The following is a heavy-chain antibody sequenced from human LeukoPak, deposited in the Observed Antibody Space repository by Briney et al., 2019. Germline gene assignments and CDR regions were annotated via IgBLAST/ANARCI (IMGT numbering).Heavy chain of an antibody. CDR1: GFTFSSYS. CDR2: ISSSSSYI. V-gene: IGHV3-21*01. J-gene: IGHJ4*02. CDR3: ARAAGGSWYVGPGYFDY. D-gene: IGHD6-13*01. Sequence: KPGGSLRLSCAASGFTFSSYSMNWVRQAPGKGLEWVSSISSSSSYIYYADSVKGRFTISRDNAKNSLFLQMNSLRDEDTAVYFCARAAGGSWYVGPGYFDYWGQGILVTVSS.